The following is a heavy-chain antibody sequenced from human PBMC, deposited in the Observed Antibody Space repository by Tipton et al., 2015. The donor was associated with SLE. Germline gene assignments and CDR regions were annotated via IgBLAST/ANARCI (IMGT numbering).Heavy chain of an antibody. Sequence: TLSLTCTVSGGSISSSSYYWGWIRQPPGKGLEWIGSIYYSGSTYYNPSLKSRVTISVDTSKNQFSLKLSSVTAADTAVYYCARHGAGPDILHWFDPWGQGTLVTVPS. J-gene: IGHJ5*02. V-gene: IGHV4-39*01. CDR1: GGSISSSSYY. D-gene: IGHD2-21*02. CDR2: IYYSGST. CDR3: ARHGAGPDILHWFDP.